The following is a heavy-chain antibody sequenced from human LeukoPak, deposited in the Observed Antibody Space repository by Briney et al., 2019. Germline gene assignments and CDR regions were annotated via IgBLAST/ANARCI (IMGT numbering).Heavy chain of an antibody. CDR1: GYTFATYG. V-gene: IGHV1-18*01. CDR2: ISAYNGNT. CDR3: ARIVGSNYRWFDP. D-gene: IGHD1-26*01. Sequence: ASVTVSCKASGYTFATYGISWVRQPPGQGLEWMGWISAYNGNTNYAQKFQGRVTMTTDTSASTAYMELRSLRSDDTAVYYCARIVGSNYRWFDPWGQGTLVTVSS. J-gene: IGHJ5*02.